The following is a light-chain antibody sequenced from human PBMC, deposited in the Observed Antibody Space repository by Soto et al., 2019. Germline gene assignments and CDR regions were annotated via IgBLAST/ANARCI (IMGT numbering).Light chain of an antibody. CDR1: QDVSIF. CDR2: DAS. V-gene: IGKV3-11*02. J-gene: IGKJ2*01. CDR3: QQRSTWLYT. Sequence: EILLAQSPATLSLSPGERATLSCKASQDVSIFLAWYQQKPGQDPRLLIHDASNRATGVPARFSGSGSGRDFTLTITSLEPEDFAVYYCQQRSTWLYTFGQGTKLEV.